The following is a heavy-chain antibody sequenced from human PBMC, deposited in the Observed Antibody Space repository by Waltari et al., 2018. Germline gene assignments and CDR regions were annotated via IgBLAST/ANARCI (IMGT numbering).Heavy chain of an antibody. D-gene: IGHD2-15*01. J-gene: IGHJ4*02. Sequence: EVQLLESGGGLVQPGGSLRISCAASGFTFSSYAMSWVRQAPGKGLEWVSAISGSGGSTYYADSVKGRFTISRDNSKNTLYLQMNSLRAEDTAVYYCAKAKDIVVVVAATNFDYWGQGTLVTVSS. V-gene: IGHV3-23*01. CDR3: AKAKDIVVVVAATNFDY. CDR2: ISGSGGST. CDR1: GFTFSSYA.